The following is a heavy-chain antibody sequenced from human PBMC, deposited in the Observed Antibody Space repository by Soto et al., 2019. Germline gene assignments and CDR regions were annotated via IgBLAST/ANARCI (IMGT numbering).Heavy chain of an antibody. D-gene: IGHD4-17*01. CDR1: GFTVSSNY. CDR3: ARATVTTTWYFDL. V-gene: IGHV3-53*01. CDR2: IYSGGST. Sequence: EVQLVESGGGLIQPGGSLRLSCAASGFTVSSNYMSWVRQAPGKGLEWVSVIYSGGSTYYADSVKGRFTISRDNSKNTLYLQMNSLRAEDTAVYYCARATVTTTWYFDLWGRGTLVTVSS. J-gene: IGHJ2*01.